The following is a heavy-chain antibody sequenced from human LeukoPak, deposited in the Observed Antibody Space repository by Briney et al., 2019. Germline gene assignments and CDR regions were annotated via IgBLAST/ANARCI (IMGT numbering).Heavy chain of an antibody. D-gene: IGHD2-2*01. CDR1: GGTFSSYA. Sequence: SVKVSCKASGGTFSSYAISWVRQAPGQGLEWMGGIIPIFGTANYAQKFQGRVTITTDESTSTAYMELSSLRSDDTALYYCTKPQPGAFEVWGPGTMVTVSS. J-gene: IGHJ3*01. CDR3: TKPQPGAFEV. V-gene: IGHV1-69*05. CDR2: IIPIFGTA.